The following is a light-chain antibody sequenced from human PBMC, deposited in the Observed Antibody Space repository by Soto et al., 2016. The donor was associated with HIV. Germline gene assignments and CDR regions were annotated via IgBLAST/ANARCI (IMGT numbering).Light chain of an antibody. CDR2: DDS. CDR1: NIGSKS. CDR3: QVWNGGNDPWV. J-gene: IGLJ3*02. V-gene: IGLV3-21*03. Sequence: SYELTQPPSVSVAPGKTARITCGGNNIGSKSVHWYQQKPGQAPVLVVYDDSLRPSGIPERFSGSNSGNMATLTISRVEAGDEADYYCQVWNGGNDPWVFGGGTKLTVL.